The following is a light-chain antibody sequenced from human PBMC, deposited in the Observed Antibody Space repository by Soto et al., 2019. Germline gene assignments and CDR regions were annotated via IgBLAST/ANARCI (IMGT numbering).Light chain of an antibody. V-gene: IGKV1-5*03. Sequence: DIQMTQSPSTLSASVGDRVTVTCRASQSISTSLAWYQQKPGKAPKLLIYKASNLESGVPPRFSGSGSGTEFTLTISSLQPDDFATYYCQQYNTYSRTFGQGTKV. CDR2: KAS. CDR3: QQYNTYSRT. CDR1: QSISTS. J-gene: IGKJ1*01.